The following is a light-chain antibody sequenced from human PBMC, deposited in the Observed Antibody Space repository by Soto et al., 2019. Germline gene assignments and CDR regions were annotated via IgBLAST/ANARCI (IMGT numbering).Light chain of an antibody. CDR3: SSYAGSNNLV. J-gene: IGLJ2*01. V-gene: IGLV2-8*01. CDR2: EVS. Sequence: QSVLTQPPSASGSPGQSVTLSCTGTSSDVGGYNYVSWYQQHPGKAPKLMIYEVSKRPSGVPDRFSGSKSANTASLTVSGLQAEAEADYYCSSYAGSNNLVFGGGTKLTVL. CDR1: SSDVGGYNY.